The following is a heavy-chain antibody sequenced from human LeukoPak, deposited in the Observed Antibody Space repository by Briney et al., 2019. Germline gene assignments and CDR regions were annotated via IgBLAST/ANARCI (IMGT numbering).Heavy chain of an antibody. CDR1: NNTLSNNG. J-gene: IGHJ3*01. CDR2: TSGYNTYI. Sequence: GASVKVSCKASNNTLSNNGITWVRQAPGQGLEWMGWTSGYNTYITYAQKFQDRVTMTKDTSTSTAYMEMRSLRSDDTAIYYCARVRLVWGMETFDLWGQGTMVIVSS. V-gene: IGHV1-18*01. CDR3: ARVRLVWGMETFDL. D-gene: IGHD3-16*01.